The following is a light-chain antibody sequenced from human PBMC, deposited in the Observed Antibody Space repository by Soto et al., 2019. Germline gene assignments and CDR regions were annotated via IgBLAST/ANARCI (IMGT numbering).Light chain of an antibody. V-gene: IGKV1-16*02. CDR1: QDIRNS. CDR2: AAT. CDR3: QQYFSYPLS. Sequence: DIQMTQSPSSLSASAGDRVTITCRASQDIRNSLAWFQLKPGKAPKSLIYAATNLQSGVPSKFKGSGSGTDFRLTINSLQPEDFATYYCQQYFSYPLSFGGGTKVEIK. J-gene: IGKJ4*01.